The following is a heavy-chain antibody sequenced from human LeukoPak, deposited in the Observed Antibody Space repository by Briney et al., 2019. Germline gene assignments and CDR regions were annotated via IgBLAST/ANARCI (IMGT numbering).Heavy chain of an antibody. CDR1: GFTFSSYA. D-gene: IGHD1-26*01. Sequence: GGSLRLSCAASGFTFSSYAMSWVRQAPGKGLEWVSAISGSGGSTYYADSVKGRFTISRDNSKNTLYLQMNSLRAEDTAVYYCPKDPNSGSYPNWFDPWGQGTLVTVSS. CDR2: ISGSGGST. CDR3: PKDPNSGSYPNWFDP. V-gene: IGHV3-23*01. J-gene: IGHJ5*02.